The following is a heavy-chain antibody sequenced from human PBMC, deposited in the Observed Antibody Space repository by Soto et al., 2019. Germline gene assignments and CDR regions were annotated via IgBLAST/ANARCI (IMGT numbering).Heavy chain of an antibody. Sequence: SETLSLTCTFSCGSIISGDYYWSCIRQPPGKGLEWIGYIYYSGSTYYNPSLKSRVTISVDTSKNQFSLKLSSVTAADTAVYYCAREPGGAFDYWGQGTLVTVSS. J-gene: IGHJ4*02. D-gene: IGHD3-10*01. CDR2: IYYSGST. CDR1: CGSIISGDYY. V-gene: IGHV4-30-4*01. CDR3: AREPGGAFDY.